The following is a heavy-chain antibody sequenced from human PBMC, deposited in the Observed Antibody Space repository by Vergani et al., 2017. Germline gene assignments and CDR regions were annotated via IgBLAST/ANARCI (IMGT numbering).Heavy chain of an antibody. Sequence: EVQLVESGGGLVKPGGSLRLSCAASGFTFSSYSMNWVRQAPGKGLEWVSSISSSSSYIYYADSVKGRFTISRDNAKNPLYLQMNSLRAEDTAVYYCARDKVGATDYWGQGTLVTVSS. CDR2: ISSSSSYI. D-gene: IGHD1-26*01. J-gene: IGHJ4*02. CDR3: ARDKVGATDY. CDR1: GFTFSSYS. V-gene: IGHV3-21*01.